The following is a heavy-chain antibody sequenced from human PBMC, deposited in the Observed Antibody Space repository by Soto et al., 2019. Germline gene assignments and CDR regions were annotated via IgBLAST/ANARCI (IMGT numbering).Heavy chain of an antibody. V-gene: IGHV1-18*01. Sequence: QVQLVQSGAELKKPGAAVKVSCKASGYTFTSYGSSLVRQAPGQGLEWMGWISAYNGNTNYAQKLQGRVTMTTDKSTSTAYMEMRSLRSDDTAVYYCARDRLVGATLPSYYGMDVWGQGTTVTVS. CDR1: GYTFTSYG. CDR3: ARDRLVGATLPSYYGMDV. CDR2: ISAYNGNT. D-gene: IGHD1-26*01. J-gene: IGHJ6*02.